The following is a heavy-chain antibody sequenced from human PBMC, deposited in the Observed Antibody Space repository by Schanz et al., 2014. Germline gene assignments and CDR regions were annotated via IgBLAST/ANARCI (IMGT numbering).Heavy chain of an antibody. D-gene: IGHD2-2*01. V-gene: IGHV1-46*03. CDR1: GYTFTSYY. CDR2: INPSSGTT. CDR3: ARGGFCDSTSFDS. Sequence: QVQLVQSGAEVKKPGASVKVSCEASGYTFTSYYIHWVRQAPGQGLEWMGKINPSSGTTRIAQNCQGRLTVTRDTSTSTVNMELSSLRSEDTAVYYCARGGFCDSTSFDSWGQGTLVTVSS. J-gene: IGHJ4*02.